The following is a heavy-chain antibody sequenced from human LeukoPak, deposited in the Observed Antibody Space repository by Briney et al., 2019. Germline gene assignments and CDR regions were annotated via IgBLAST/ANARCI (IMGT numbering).Heavy chain of an antibody. CDR1: GFTFSSYG. Sequence: GGSLRLSCAASGFTFSSYGMSWVRQAPGKGLEWVSAISGSGGSTSSADSVKGRFTITSDSANNSLYLQMNRLRAEATAAYYCARRSGLDYWGQGTLVTVSS. CDR2: ISGSGGST. J-gene: IGHJ4*02. V-gene: IGHV3-23*01. CDR3: ARRSGLDY.